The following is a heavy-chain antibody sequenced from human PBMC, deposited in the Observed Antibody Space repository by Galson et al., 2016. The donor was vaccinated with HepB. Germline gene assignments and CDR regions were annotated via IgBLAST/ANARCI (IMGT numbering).Heavy chain of an antibody. CDR3: AKARARGDYTGYLAATDS. CDR2: ISWTSHMI. J-gene: IGHJ5*01. CDR1: GFSFEDYV. Sequence: SLRLSCAGLGFSFEDYVMHWVRQAPGKGLEWVSGISWTSHMIGYADSVKGRFTISRDNAKNSLYLQMNSLRVEDTGLYYCAKARARGDYTGYLAATDSWGQGALVTVSS. V-gene: IGHV3-9*01. D-gene: IGHD5-12*01.